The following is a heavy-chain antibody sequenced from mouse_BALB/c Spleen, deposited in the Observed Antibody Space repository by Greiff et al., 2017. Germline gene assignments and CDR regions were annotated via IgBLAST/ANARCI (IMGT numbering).Heavy chain of an antibody. CDR1: GFNIKDTY. V-gene: IGHV14-3*02. CDR2: IDPANGNT. Sequence: VQLKESGAELVKPGASVKLSCTASGFNIKDTYMHWVKQRPEQGLEWIGRIDPANGNTKYDPKFQGKATITADTSSNTAYLQLSSLTSEDTAVYYCARLFYFDYWGQGTTLTVSS. J-gene: IGHJ2*01. CDR3: ARLFYFDY.